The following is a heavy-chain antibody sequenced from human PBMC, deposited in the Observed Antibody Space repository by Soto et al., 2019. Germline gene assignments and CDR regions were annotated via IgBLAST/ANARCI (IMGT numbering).Heavy chain of an antibody. V-gene: IGHV3-9*01. D-gene: IGHD1-1*01. CDR3: AKDVAWKHAHDYYGMDV. CDR2: ISWHSGSI. CDR1: GFTFDDYA. J-gene: IGHJ6*02. Sequence: EVQLVESGGGFVQPGRSLRLSCAASGFTFDDYAMHWVRQAPVKGLEWVSGISWHSGSIGYADSVNGRFTISRDNAKNSLYLQMNSLRAEDTALYYCAKDVAWKHAHDYYGMDVWGQGTTVTVS.